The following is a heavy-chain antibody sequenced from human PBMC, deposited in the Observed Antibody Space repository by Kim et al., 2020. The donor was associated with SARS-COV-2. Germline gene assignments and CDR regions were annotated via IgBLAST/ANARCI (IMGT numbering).Heavy chain of an antibody. D-gene: IGHD3-9*01. Sequence: GGSLRLSCAASGFTFSSYAMSWVRQAPGKGLEWVSAISGSGGSTYYADSVKGRFTISRDNSKNTLYLQMNSLRAEDTAVYYCAKGGPSNSLTYYDILTGSEPYNWFDPWGQGTLVTVSS. V-gene: IGHV3-23*01. J-gene: IGHJ5*02. CDR2: ISGSGGST. CDR1: GFTFSSYA. CDR3: AKGGPSNSLTYYDILTGSEPYNWFDP.